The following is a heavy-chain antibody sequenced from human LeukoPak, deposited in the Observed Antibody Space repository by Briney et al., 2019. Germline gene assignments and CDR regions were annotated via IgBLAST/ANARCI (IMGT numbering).Heavy chain of an antibody. CDR3: ARGSTTQLVNRTGYYFDY. J-gene: IGHJ4*02. CDR1: GYTFTGYY. D-gene: IGHD6-13*01. V-gene: IGHV1-2*06. Sequence: ASVKVSCKASGYTFTGYYMHWVRQAPGQGLEWMGRINPNSGGTNYAQKFQGRVTMTRDTSINTAYMELSRLRSDDTAVYYCARGSTTQLVNRTGYYFDYWGQGTLVTVSS. CDR2: INPNSGGT.